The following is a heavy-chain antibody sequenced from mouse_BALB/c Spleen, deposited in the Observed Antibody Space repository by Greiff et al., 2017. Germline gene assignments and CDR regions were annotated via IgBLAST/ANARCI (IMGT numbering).Heavy chain of an antibody. Sequence: EVQLVESGGGLVQPGGSLKLSCAASGFTFSSYTMSWVRQTPEKRLEWVAYISNGGGSTYYPDTVKGRFTISRDNAKNTLYLQMSSLKSEDTAMYYCARQSWDGYAMDYWGQGTSVTVSS. CDR2: ISNGGGST. D-gene: IGHD4-1*01. CDR1: GFTFSSYT. J-gene: IGHJ4*01. V-gene: IGHV5-12-2*01. CDR3: ARQSWDGYAMDY.